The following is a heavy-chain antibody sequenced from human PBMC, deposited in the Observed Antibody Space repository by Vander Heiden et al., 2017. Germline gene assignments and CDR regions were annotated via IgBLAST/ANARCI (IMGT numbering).Heavy chain of an antibody. CDR2: ISGSGGST. D-gene: IGHD2-2*02. CDR3: ANPIVVVPAAIGSYYGMDV. V-gene: IGHV3-23*01. J-gene: IGHJ6*02. Sequence: VSAISGSGGSTYYADSVKGRFTISRDNSKNTLYLQMNSLRAEDTAVYYCANPIVVVPAAIGSYYGMDVWGQGTTVTVSS.